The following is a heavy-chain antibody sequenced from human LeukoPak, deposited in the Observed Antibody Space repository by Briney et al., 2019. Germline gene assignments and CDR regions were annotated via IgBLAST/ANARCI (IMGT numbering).Heavy chain of an antibody. CDR2: INPNSGGT. Sequence: GASVKVSCKASGYTFTSYYMHWVRQAPGQGLEWMGWINPNSGGTNYAQKFQGRVTMTRDTSISTAYMELSRLRSDDTAVYYCARDIPIVVVPAAIEKYDYWGQGTLVTVSS. CDR1: GYTFTSYY. V-gene: IGHV1-2*02. J-gene: IGHJ4*02. CDR3: ARDIPIVVVPAAIEKYDY. D-gene: IGHD2-2*01.